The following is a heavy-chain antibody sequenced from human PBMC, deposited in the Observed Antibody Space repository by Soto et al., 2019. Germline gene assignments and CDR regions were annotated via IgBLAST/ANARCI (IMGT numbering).Heavy chain of an antibody. CDR2: FDPDDVET. Sequence: ASVKVSCKVSGYRLSEVSMDCVRLTTGKGLEWMGGFDPDDVETIFAQPFQGRVTVTEDTSADTAYMELSGLRSEDTAVYYCATRSPLYTVTSYFDNWGQGTLVTVSS. V-gene: IGHV1-24*01. CDR1: GYRLSEVS. J-gene: IGHJ4*02. D-gene: IGHD4-17*01. CDR3: ATRSPLYTVTSYFDN.